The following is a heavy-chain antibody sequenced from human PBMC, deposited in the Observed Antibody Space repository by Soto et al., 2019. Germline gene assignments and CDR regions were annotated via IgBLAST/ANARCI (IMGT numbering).Heavy chain of an antibody. CDR3: ATLIHRSSGKIGY. J-gene: IGHJ4*02. V-gene: IGHV3-30*03. CDR2: ISYDGSNE. D-gene: IGHD6-19*01. CDR1: GFTFSSYG. Sequence: QVQLVESGGGVVQPGRSLRLSCAASGFTFSSYGMHWVRQAPGKGLEWVAVISYDGSNEYYADSVNGRFTISRDNSKNTLYLQMNSLRAEDTAVYYCATLIHRSSGKIGYWGQGTLVTVSS.